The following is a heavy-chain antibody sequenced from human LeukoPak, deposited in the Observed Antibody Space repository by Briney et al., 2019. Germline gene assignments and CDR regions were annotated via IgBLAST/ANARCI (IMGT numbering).Heavy chain of an antibody. V-gene: IGHV6-1*01. CDR2: TYYRSKWYN. Sequence: SQTLSLTCAISGDSFSSNSAAWNWMRQSPSRGLEWLGRTYYRSKWYNGYAVFVKSRISVNPDTSKNQFSLHLNSVTPEDTAVYYCVGGPGSLLHWGQGILVTVSS. J-gene: IGHJ4*02. CDR3: VGGPGSLLH. CDR1: GDSFSSNSAA.